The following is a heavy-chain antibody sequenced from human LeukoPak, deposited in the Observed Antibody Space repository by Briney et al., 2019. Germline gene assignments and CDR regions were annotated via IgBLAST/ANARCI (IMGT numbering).Heavy chain of an antibody. CDR2: IYWDDEE. J-gene: IGHJ4*02. V-gene: IGHV2-5*02. CDR1: GFSLSTSGVG. Sequence: SGPTLVKPTQTLTLTCAFSGFSLSTSGVGVGWIRQPPGKALEWLALIYWDDEEHYSPSLKNRLTITKDTSKNQVVLTVTNMDPVDTATYYCAHRQTVTAHFDYWGQGTLVTVSS. D-gene: IGHD5-18*01. CDR3: AHRQTVTAHFDY.